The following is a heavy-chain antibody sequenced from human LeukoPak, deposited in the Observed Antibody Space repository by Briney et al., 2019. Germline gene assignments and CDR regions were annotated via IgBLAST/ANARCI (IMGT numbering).Heavy chain of an antibody. Sequence: PSETLSLTCNVSGGSISISRYYWGWIRQPPGKGLEWIGSIFYGGKTHYNPSLRSRVTISVDTSKNQFSLKLTSVTADDTAVYYCATLEHTVTGFDYWGQGTLVTVSS. CDR1: GGSISISRYY. D-gene: IGHD4-17*01. CDR2: IFYGGKT. V-gene: IGHV4-39*07. CDR3: ATLEHTVTGFDY. J-gene: IGHJ4*02.